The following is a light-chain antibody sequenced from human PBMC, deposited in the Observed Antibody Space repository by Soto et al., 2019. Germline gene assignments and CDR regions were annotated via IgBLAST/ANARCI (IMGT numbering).Light chain of an antibody. CDR2: GAS. CDR1: QSVRSSY. CDR3: QQYGSSPRFT. Sequence: EIVLTQSPGTLSLSPGERATLACRASQSVRSSYLAWYQQKPGQAPRLLIYGASTRATGIPDRFSGSGSGTDFTLTISRLEPEDFAVYYCQQYGSSPRFTFGPGIKVDIK. J-gene: IGKJ3*01. V-gene: IGKV3-20*01.